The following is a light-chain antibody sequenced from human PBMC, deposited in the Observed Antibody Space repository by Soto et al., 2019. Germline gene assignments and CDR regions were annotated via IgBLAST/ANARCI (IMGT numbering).Light chain of an antibody. CDR3: EQSNRAPRAFPLT. Sequence: DIQVTQSPSSLSASVGDRVTISCRASQNIGNFLNWYQQKPGKAPKLLIYGASSLESGVPPRFSGSRSGTDFTLTITSLQPEDFATYYCEQSNRAPRAFPLTFGGGTRVEIK. J-gene: IGKJ4*02. CDR1: QNIGNF. CDR2: GAS. V-gene: IGKV1-39*01.